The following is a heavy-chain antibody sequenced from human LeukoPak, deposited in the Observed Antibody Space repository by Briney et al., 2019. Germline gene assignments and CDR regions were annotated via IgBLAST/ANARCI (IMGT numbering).Heavy chain of an antibody. CDR2: INPNSGGT. V-gene: IGHV1-2*02. CDR3: ARVSRGSQFVTSFDY. CDR1: GYTFTSYA. J-gene: IGHJ4*02. Sequence: GASVKVSCKASGYTFTSYAMNWVRQAPGQGLEWMGWINPNSGGTNYAQKFQGRVTMTRDTSISTAYMELSRLRSDDTAVYYCARVSRGSQFVTSFDYWGQGTLVTVSS. D-gene: IGHD3-16*01.